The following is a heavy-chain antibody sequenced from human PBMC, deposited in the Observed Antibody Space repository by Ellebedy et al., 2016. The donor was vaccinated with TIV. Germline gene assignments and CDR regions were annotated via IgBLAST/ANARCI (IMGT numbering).Heavy chain of an antibody. CDR3: AKTGGYTAAAGTDY. CDR1: GFTFSSYA. Sequence: GGSLRLXXAASGFTFSSYAMSWVRQAPGKGLEWVSAISGSGGSTYYADSVKGRFTISRDNSKNTLYLQMNSLRAEDTAVYYCAKTGGYTAAAGTDYWGQGTLVTVSS. J-gene: IGHJ4*02. CDR2: ISGSGGST. V-gene: IGHV3-23*01. D-gene: IGHD6-13*01.